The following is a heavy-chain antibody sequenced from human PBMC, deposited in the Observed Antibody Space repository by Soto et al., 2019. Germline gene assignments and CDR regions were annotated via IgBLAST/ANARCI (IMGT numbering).Heavy chain of an antibody. Sequence: SVKVSCKASGSGFISSGIQWVRQAHGQRLEWIGWIVVASGQTNYAQNFRGRVAITRDTSTATAYLELTGLPSEDTAVYFCSADRPVIGVGWWVWGQGTTVTAP. V-gene: IGHV1-58*02. CDR2: IVVASGQT. D-gene: IGHD2-15*01. J-gene: IGHJ6*02. CDR1: GSGFISSG. CDR3: SADRPVIGVGWWV.